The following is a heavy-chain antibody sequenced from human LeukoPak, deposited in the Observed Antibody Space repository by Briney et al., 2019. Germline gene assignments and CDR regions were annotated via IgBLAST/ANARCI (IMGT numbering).Heavy chain of an antibody. CDR2: ISSDSGTI. Sequence: GGSLRLSCAASGFNFDDYSMHWIRQAPGKGLEWVSYISSDSGTIYYADSVKGRFTISRDNAKNSLYLQMNSLRAEDTAVYYCARAAQPGFDPWGQGTLVTVSS. J-gene: IGHJ5*02. CDR1: GFNFDDYS. CDR3: ARAAQPGFDP. D-gene: IGHD1-14*01. V-gene: IGHV3-48*01.